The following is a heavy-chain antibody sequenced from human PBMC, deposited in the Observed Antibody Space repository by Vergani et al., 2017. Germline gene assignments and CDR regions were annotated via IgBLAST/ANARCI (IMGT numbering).Heavy chain of an antibody. J-gene: IGHJ3*02. Sequence: EVQLVESGGGLVQPGGSLRLSCAASGFAVSSSYMSWVRQAPGKGLEWVSVIYSGGSTYYADSVKGRSTISRHNSKNTLYLQMNSLRAEDTAVYYCASREYCSSTSCYGAFDIWGQGTMVTVSS. V-gene: IGHV3-53*04. D-gene: IGHD2-2*01. CDR1: GFAVSSSY. CDR3: ASREYCSSTSCYGAFDI. CDR2: IYSGGST.